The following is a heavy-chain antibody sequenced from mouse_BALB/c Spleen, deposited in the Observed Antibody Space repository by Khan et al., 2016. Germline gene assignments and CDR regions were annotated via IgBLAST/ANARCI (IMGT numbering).Heavy chain of an antibody. Sequence: VQLQQSGPDLVKSGASVKISCKASGYSFTGYYMDWVKQSPGKSLEWIGRLNPNNGGTSYKQNFKGKATLTVDKSSTTAYMDLRSLTSEDSAVYCCLRDAMYYCGQGTSVTVSS. J-gene: IGHJ4*01. CDR3: LRDAMYY. V-gene: IGHV1-34*02. CDR2: LNPNNGGT. CDR1: GYSFTGYY. D-gene: IGHD1-1*01.